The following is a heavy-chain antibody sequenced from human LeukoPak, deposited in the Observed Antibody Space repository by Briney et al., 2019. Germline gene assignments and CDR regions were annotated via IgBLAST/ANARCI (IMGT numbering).Heavy chain of an antibody. CDR1: CYTFTSYG. J-gene: IGHJ6*02. Sequence: ASVKASCKASCYTFTSYGISWVRQAPGQGLEWMGWISAYNGNTKYAQKLQGRVTMPTDTSTSTAYMELRSLRSDDTAVYYCARDPQGRYCSSTSCYYYYYYGMDVWGQGTTVTVSS. D-gene: IGHD2-2*01. CDR2: ISAYNGNT. CDR3: ARDPQGRYCSSTSCYYYYYYGMDV. V-gene: IGHV1-18*01.